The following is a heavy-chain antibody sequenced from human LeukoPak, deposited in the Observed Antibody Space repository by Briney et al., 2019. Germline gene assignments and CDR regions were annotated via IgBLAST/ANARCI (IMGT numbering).Heavy chain of an antibody. CDR1: GFTFSSYS. J-gene: IGHJ4*02. Sequence: PGGSLRLSCAASGFTFSSYSMNWVRQAPGKGLEWVSSISSSSSYIYYADSVKGRFTISRDNAKNSLYLQMNSLRAEDTAVYYCARDRPSYGQGGSYFDYWGQGTLVTVSS. CDR3: ARDRPSYGQGGSYFDY. CDR2: ISSSSSYI. D-gene: IGHD2/OR15-2a*01. V-gene: IGHV3-21*01.